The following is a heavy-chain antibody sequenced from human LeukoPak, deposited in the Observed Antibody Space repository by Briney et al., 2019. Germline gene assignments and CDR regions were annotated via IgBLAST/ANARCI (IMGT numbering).Heavy chain of an antibody. CDR1: GFTFSSYA. J-gene: IGHJ4*02. CDR2: ISGSGDTK. V-gene: IGHV3-23*01. Sequence: PGGSLRLSCAASGFTFSSYAMSWVRQAPGKGLEWVSAISGSGDTKYYADSVKGRFTISRDNSKNTLYLQMSSLRSEDTAVYYCAKDLWFDYWGQGTLVTVSS. CDR3: AKDLWFDY.